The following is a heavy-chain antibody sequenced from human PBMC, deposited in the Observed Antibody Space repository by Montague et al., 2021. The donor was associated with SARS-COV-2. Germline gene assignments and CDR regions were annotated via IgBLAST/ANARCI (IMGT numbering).Heavy chain of an antibody. V-gene: IGHV4-59*08. CDR1: GGSISSYY. CDR3: ARHGRFSVIVNTPRGAFDI. J-gene: IGHJ3*02. CDR2: IYYSGST. Sequence: SETLSLTCTVSGGSISSYYWGWIRQPPGKGLEWIGYIYYSGSTNYNPSLKSQVTISVDTSKNQFSLKLSSVTAADTAVYYCARHGRFSVIVNTPRGAFDIWGQGTMVTVSS. D-gene: IGHD3-22*01.